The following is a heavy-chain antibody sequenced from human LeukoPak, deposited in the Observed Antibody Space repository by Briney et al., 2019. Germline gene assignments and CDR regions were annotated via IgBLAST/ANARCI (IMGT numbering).Heavy chain of an antibody. CDR1: GFTFSSYT. V-gene: IGHV3-48*04. CDR2: IRSGGTNT. CDR3: ARDLTGSGDY. J-gene: IGHJ4*02. D-gene: IGHD3-10*01. Sequence: GGSLRLSCAASGFTFSSYTMNWVRQPPGKGLEWVSYIRSGGTNTDYTGSVKGRFTISRDNAKNSLYLQMNSLRAEDTAVYYCARDLTGSGDYWGQGTLVTVSS.